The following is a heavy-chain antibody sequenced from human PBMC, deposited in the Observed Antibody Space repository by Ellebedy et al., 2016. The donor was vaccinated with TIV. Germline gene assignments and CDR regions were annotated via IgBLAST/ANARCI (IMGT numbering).Heavy chain of an antibody. D-gene: IGHD5-24*01. Sequence: GESLKISCAASGFKLSSHCIHWVRQVPGKGLVWISRIHSDGTTTVYADSVRGRFTISRDDAKSTVYLQMNSLRAEDTAVYFCGTVATTFDYWGQGTLVTVSS. CDR3: GTVATTFDY. J-gene: IGHJ4*02. CDR1: GFKLSSHC. CDR2: IHSDGTTT. V-gene: IGHV3-74*01.